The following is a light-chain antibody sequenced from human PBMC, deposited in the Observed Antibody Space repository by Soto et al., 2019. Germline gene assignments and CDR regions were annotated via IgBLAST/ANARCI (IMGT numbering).Light chain of an antibody. CDR1: QSISSW. CDR2: KAS. CDR3: QQYNSSPLT. V-gene: IGKV1-5*03. Sequence: DIQMTQSPSTLSASVGDRVTITCRASQSISSWLAWYQQKPGKAPKLLIYKASSLESGVPSRFSGSGSGKEFTLNISSLQPDDFATYYCQQYNSSPLTFGGGTKVEIK. J-gene: IGKJ4*01.